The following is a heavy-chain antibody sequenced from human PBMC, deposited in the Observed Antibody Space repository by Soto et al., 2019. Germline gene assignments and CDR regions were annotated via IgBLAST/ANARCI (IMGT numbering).Heavy chain of an antibody. CDR3: ARAPPHGVYGDTPPFDY. CDR2: IYYSGST. D-gene: IGHD4-17*01. J-gene: IGHJ4*02. V-gene: IGHV4-61*01. CDR1: GGSVSSGSYY. Sequence: SETLSLTCTVSGGSVSSGSYYWSWIRQPPGKGLEWIGYIYYSGSTNYNPSLKSRVTISVDTSKNQFSLKLSSVTAADTAVYYCARAPPHGVYGDTPPFDYWGQGTLVTVSS.